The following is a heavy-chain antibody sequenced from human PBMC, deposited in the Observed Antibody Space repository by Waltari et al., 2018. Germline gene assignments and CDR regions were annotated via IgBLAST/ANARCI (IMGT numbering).Heavy chain of an antibody. J-gene: IGHJ4*02. Sequence: EVQLVESGGGLVQPGGSLKLSCAASGFTFSGSAMHWVRQASGKGLEWVGRIRSKGNNYATAYAASVKGRFTISRDDSKNTAYLQMNSLKTEDTAVYYCARQGDYYDSSGYHIDYCGQGTLVTVSS. CDR3: ARQGDYYDSSGYHIDY. CDR2: IRSKGNNYAT. CDR1: GFTFSGSA. V-gene: IGHV3-73*01. D-gene: IGHD3-22*01.